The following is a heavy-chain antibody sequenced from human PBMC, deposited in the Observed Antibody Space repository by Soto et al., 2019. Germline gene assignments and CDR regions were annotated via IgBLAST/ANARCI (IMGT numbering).Heavy chain of an antibody. J-gene: IGHJ6*03. CDR2: TYYRSKWYN. V-gene: IGHV6-1*01. CDR1: GDSVSSNSAA. Sequence: QSQTLSLTCAISGDSVSSNSAAWNWIRQSPSRGLEWLGRTYYRSKWYNDYAVSVKSRITINPDTSKNQFSLQLNSVTPEDTAVYYCARARIKKTVAGYYYYYMDVWGKGTTVTVSS. CDR3: ARARIKKTVAGYYYYYMDV. D-gene: IGHD6-19*01.